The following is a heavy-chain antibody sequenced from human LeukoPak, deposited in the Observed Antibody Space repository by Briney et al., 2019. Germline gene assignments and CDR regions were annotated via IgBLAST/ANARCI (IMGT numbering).Heavy chain of an antibody. V-gene: IGHV4-59*12. J-gene: IGHJ4*02. CDR1: GGSISSYY. CDR3: AREGGSYDSSGYYSLYYYFDY. D-gene: IGHD3-22*01. CDR2: IYYSGST. Sequence: SETLSLTCTVSGGSISSYYWSWIRQPPGKGLEWIGYIYYSGSTNYNPSLKSRVTISVDTSKNQFSPKLSSVTAADTAVYYCAREGGSYDSSGYYSLYYYFDYWGQGTLVTVSS.